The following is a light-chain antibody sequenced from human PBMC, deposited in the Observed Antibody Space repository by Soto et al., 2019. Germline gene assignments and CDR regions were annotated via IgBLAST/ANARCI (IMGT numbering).Light chain of an antibody. Sequence: DIQLTQSPSFLSASVGDRVTITCRASQGINNYLAWYQQKPGKAPKLLIYAASTLQSGVPSRFSGSGSGTDFTLTISSLQPEDFAVYYCQQRGTWPRTFGQGTKLEIK. V-gene: IGKV1-9*01. CDR3: QQRGTWPRT. J-gene: IGKJ2*01. CDR1: QGINNY. CDR2: AAS.